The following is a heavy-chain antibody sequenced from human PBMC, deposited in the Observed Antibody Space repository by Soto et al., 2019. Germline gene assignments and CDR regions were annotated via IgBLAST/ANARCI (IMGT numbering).Heavy chain of an antibody. Sequence: PGGSLRLSCAASGFIFGTFAMHWVRQAPGKGLEWVAIIWYDGSYKYYADSVKGRFTISRDNSKYTLNLQMNSLRAEDTAVYDCARDQGIVAAGTGRDYDHYGLDVWGQGTTVTVS. J-gene: IGHJ6*02. V-gene: IGHV3-33*01. D-gene: IGHD6-25*01. CDR1: GFIFGTFA. CDR3: ARDQGIVAAGTGRDYDHYGLDV. CDR2: IWYDGSYK.